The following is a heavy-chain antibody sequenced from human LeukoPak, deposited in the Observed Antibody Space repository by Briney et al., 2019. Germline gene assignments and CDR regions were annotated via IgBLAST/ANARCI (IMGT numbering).Heavy chain of an antibody. CDR1: GGSISSYY. CDR2: IYYSGST. V-gene: IGHV4-59*01. CDR3: AREYYYDSSGYYFDY. D-gene: IGHD3-22*01. J-gene: IGHJ4*02. Sequence: SETLSLTCTVSGGSISSYYWSWIRQPPGKGLEWIGYIYYSGSTNYNPSLKSRVTISVDTSKNQFSLKLSSVTAADTAVYYCAREYYYDSSGYYFDYWGQGTLVTVSS.